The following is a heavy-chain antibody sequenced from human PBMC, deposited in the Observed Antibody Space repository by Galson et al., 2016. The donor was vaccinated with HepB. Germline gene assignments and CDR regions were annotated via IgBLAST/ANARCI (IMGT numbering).Heavy chain of an antibody. D-gene: IGHD3-16*01. V-gene: IGHV3-11*06. J-gene: IGHJ4*02. CDR2: ISRSSSYI. Sequence: SLRLSCAASGFTFSDYYMSWIRQAPGKGLEWISSISRSSSYIIYADSVKGRFTISRDDAKNSLYLQMNSLRAEDTAVYYCAREERGAYSTTIDSWGQGTLVTVSS. CDR1: GFTFSDYY. CDR3: AREERGAYSTTIDS.